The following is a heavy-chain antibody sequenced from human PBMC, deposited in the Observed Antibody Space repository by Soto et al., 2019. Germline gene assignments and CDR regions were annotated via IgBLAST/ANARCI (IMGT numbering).Heavy chain of an antibody. D-gene: IGHD3-3*01. V-gene: IGHV3-73*02. CDR3: GYDFWSGYYSVGQTSGMDV. J-gene: IGHJ6*02. CDR1: GFTFSGSA. Sequence: EVQLVESGGGLVQPGGSLKLSCAASGFTFSGSAIHWVRQASGKGLGWVGRIRDKVNKYATAYAASVTGRFTISRDDSKNMAYLQMNSLKTDDTAVYYCGYDFWSGYYSVGQTSGMDVWGQGTTVTVSS. CDR2: IRDKVNKYAT.